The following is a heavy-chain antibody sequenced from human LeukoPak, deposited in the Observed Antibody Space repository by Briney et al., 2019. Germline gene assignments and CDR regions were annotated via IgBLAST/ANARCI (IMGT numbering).Heavy chain of an antibody. D-gene: IGHD2-2*01. CDR1: GSISGFY. J-gene: IGHJ3*02. CDR3: ARQKCTSTSCLTKNAFDI. CDR2: IYTSGST. Sequence: SETLSLTCTVSGSISGFYWSWIRQPPGKGLEWIGYIYTSGSTNYNPSLESRVTISVDTSKNQFSLDLSSVTAADTAVYYCARQKCTSTSCLTKNAFDIWGQGTMVTVSS. V-gene: IGHV4-4*09.